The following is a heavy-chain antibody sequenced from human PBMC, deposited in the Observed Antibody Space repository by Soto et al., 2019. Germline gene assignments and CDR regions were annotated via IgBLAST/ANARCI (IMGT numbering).Heavy chain of an antibody. D-gene: IGHD5-12*01. CDR2: FDPEDGET. CDR3: ATEKLGSGYDSSISSGRLYAFDI. V-gene: IGHV1-24*01. CDR1: GYTLTELS. Sequence: RASVKVSCKVSGYTLTELSMHWVRQAPGKGLEWMGGFDPEDGETIYAQKFQGRVTMTEDTSTDTAYMELSSLRSEDTVVYYCATEKLGSGYDSSISSGRLYAFDIWGQVTMVTVSS. J-gene: IGHJ3*02.